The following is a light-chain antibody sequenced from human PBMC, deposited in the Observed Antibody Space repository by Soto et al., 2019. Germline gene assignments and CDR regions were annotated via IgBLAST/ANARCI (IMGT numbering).Light chain of an antibody. V-gene: IGKV3-20*01. Sequence: EIVLTQSPGTLSLSPGERATLSCRASQSVRNSFLAWYQQKPGQAPRLLFFGASNRATGIPDRFSGSGSGTDGGSGSGTDFTLTISRVEPEDCAVSFCQLCASSVIHFRQGTKLELK. CDR3: QLCASSVIH. J-gene: IGKJ2*01. CDR1: QSVRNSF. CDR2: GAS.